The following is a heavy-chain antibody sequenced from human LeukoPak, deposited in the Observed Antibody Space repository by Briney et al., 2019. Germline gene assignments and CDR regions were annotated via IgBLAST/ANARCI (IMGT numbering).Heavy chain of an antibody. Sequence: SETLSLTCTVSGGSVSSYYWSWIRQPPGKGLEWIGYIYSSENTKYNSSLESRVTMSVDTSKNQFFLKLSSVTAADTAVYYCSRFHSGPSGWYVLWYFDLWGRGTLVTVSS. CDR1: GGSVSSYY. J-gene: IGHJ2*01. CDR3: SRFHSGPSGWYVLWYFDL. V-gene: IGHV4-4*09. D-gene: IGHD6-19*01. CDR2: IYSSENT.